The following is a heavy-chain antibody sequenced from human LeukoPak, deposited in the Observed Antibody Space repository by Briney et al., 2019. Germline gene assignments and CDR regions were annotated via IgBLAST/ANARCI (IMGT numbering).Heavy chain of an antibody. V-gene: IGHV3-33*01. D-gene: IGHD2-15*01. CDR2: IWFDGGKK. CDR3: ARDHSAGLFYFEY. J-gene: IGHJ4*02. CDR1: GFNFGGYG. Sequence: GGSLRLSCAASGFNFGGYGMQWVRQAPGKGLEWVAVIWFDGGKKYYADSVKGRSTISRDNSKNTLYLQMNSLRVEDTAVYYCARDHSAGLFYFEYWGQGVLVSVPS.